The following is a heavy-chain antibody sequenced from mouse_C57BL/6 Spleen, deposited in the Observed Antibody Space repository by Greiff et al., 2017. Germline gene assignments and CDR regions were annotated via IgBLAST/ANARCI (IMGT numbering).Heavy chain of an antibody. J-gene: IGHJ4*01. CDR1: GYTFTSYW. Sequence: QVQLKQPGAELVKPGASVKLSCKASGYTFTSYWMQWVKQRPGQGLEWIGEIDPSDSYTNYNQKFKGKATLTVDTSSSTAYMQLSSLTSEDSAVYYCARSGWLRYAMDYWGQGTSVTVSS. CDR2: IDPSDSYT. D-gene: IGHD2-2*01. V-gene: IGHV1-50*01. CDR3: ARSGWLRYAMDY.